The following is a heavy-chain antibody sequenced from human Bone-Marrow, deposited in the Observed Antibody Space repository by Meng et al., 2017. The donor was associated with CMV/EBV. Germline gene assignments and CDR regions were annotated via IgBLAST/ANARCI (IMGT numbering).Heavy chain of an antibody. V-gene: IGHV1-69*05. Sequence: SVKVSCKASGGTFSSYAISWVRQAPGQGLEWMGGIIPIFGTANYAQKFQGRVTMTRDTSTSTVYMELSSLRSEDTAVYYCARGAEYSSSYPVTTKLDYWGQGPLVTVSS. D-gene: IGHD6-6*01. J-gene: IGHJ4*02. CDR2: IIPIFGTA. CDR3: ARGAEYSSSYPVTTKLDY. CDR1: GGTFSSYA.